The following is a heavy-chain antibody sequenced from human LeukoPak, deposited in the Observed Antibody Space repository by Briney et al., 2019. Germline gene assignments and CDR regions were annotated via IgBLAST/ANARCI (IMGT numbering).Heavy chain of an antibody. J-gene: IGHJ4*02. CDR1: VGPINSLH. Sequence: PSATLSLTCTLYVGPINSLHWRCLRQPPGKGLEWIGYIYFTGSTNYNPSLRGRVTISVATSKNQFSLNLRSVTAAATAVYYCAREGDDSNGNADWGQGTLVTVSS. D-gene: IGHD4-11*01. V-gene: IGHV4-59*11. CDR2: IYFTGST. CDR3: AREGDDSNGNAD.